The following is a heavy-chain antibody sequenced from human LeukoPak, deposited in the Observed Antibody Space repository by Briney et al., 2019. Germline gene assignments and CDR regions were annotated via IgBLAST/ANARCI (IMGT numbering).Heavy chain of an antibody. D-gene: IGHD3-9*01. CDR2: IYYSGST. CDR1: GGSISSYY. CDR3: ARRASYYDILTGYRPYNWFDP. Sequence: PSETLSLTCTVSGGSISSYYWSWIRQPPGKGLEWIGDIYYSGSTYYNPSLKSRVTISVDTSKNQFSLKLSSVTAADTAVYYCARRASYYDILTGYRPYNWFDPWGQGTLVTVSS. J-gene: IGHJ5*02. V-gene: IGHV4-59*04.